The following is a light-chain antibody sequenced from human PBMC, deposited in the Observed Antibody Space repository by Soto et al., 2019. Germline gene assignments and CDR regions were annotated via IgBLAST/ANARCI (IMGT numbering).Light chain of an antibody. Sequence: VVMTQSPATLSVSPWERVTLSCRASQSVRSNLAWYQQKPGQSPRLLIYGASTRATGIPARFSGSGSGTDFTLTISRLEPEDFAVYYCQQYGSSRTFDQGTKVDIK. J-gene: IGKJ1*01. CDR3: QQYGSSRT. V-gene: IGKV3-15*01. CDR1: QSVRSN. CDR2: GAS.